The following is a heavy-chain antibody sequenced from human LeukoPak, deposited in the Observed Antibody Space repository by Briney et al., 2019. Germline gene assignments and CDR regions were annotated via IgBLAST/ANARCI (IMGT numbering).Heavy chain of an antibody. CDR2: IKCDSGGT. V-gene: IGHV1-2*03. CDR1: GYTFTDYY. CDR3: VGSKWAAGAAFDS. J-gene: IGHJ4*02. D-gene: IGHD1-26*01. Sequence: GASVKVSCKACGYTFTDYYMHWVLQAPGQGLEWMGGIKCDSGGTEYSRNYRGRVTMTRDTSISTDYMELTRLTSDDTAVYYCVGSKWAAGAAFDSWGQGTQVTVSS.